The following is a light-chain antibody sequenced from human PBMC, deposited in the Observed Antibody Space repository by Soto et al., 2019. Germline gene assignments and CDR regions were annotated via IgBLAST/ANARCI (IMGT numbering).Light chain of an antibody. CDR2: DAS. J-gene: IGKJ2*01. CDR1: QSISSY. CDR3: QHRSTWPRYT. V-gene: IGKV3-11*01. Sequence: EIVLTQSPATLSLSPGERATLSCRASQSISSYLAWYQQKPGQAPRLLIYDASNRTTGIPARFSGSGSETDFTLTISSLEPDDSAVYYCQHRSTWPRYTFGQGSKLEIK.